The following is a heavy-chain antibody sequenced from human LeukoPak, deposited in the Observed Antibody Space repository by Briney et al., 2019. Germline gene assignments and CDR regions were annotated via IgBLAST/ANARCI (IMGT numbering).Heavy chain of an antibody. D-gene: IGHD1-1*01. CDR2: IYYTGSS. J-gene: IGHJ4*02. Sequence: SETLSLTCTVSGVSISTYYWSWIRQPPGKGLEWIGYIYYTGSSNYNPSLKSRVTISVDTSKSQFSLKLSSVTAADAAVYYCARGLSWNPYCFDSWGQGTLVTVSS. CDR3: ARGLSWNPYCFDS. CDR1: GVSISTYY. V-gene: IGHV4-59*01.